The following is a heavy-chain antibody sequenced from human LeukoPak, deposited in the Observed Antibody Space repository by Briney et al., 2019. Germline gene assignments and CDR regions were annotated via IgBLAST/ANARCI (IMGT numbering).Heavy chain of an antibody. D-gene: IGHD1-26*01. J-gene: IGHJ4*02. V-gene: IGHV3-21*01. CDR3: ALVGATSWAPFDY. CDR1: GFTFSRFS. Sequence: GGSLTLSCAVSGFTFSRFSMTWVRQAPGKGLEWVSSISSSSSYIYHRDSVEGRFTISRDNAKNSLYLQMHSLRAEDTAVYYCALVGATSWAPFDYWGQGTLVTVSS. CDR2: ISSSSSYI.